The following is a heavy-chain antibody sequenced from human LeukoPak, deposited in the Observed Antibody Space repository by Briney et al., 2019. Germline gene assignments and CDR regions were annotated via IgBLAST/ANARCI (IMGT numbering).Heavy chain of an antibody. CDR2: INIDGTST. CDR1: GFTFSNYW. Sequence: PGGSLRLSCAASGFTFSNYWMHWVRQVPGKGLVCVSRINIDGTSTSYADSVKGRFTISRDNAKNSLYLQMNSLRAEDTAVYYCARDRDVTGPYYYYMDVWGKGTTVTISS. CDR3: ARDRDVTGPYYYYMDV. D-gene: IGHD2-21*01. J-gene: IGHJ6*03. V-gene: IGHV3-74*01.